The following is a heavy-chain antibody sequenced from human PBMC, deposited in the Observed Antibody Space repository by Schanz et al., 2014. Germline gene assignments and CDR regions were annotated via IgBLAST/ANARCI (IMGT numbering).Heavy chain of an antibody. CDR3: VSSGSYSSYAF. D-gene: IGHD3-10*01. Sequence: EVQLVQSGGGLVPPGGSLRLSCAASGFTFSSHWMHWVRQDPGKGLVWVARINSVGSNTDYADSVKGRFTISRDNAKNSLYLQMNSLRAEDTAVYHCVSSGSYSSYAFWGQGTLVTVSS. CDR1: GFTFSSHW. J-gene: IGHJ4*02. V-gene: IGHV3-74*01. CDR2: INSVGSNT.